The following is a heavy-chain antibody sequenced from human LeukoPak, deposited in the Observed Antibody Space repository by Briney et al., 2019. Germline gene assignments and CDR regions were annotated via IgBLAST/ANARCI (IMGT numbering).Heavy chain of an antibody. CDR3: ARGEEAAGSFDY. CDR2: INPSGGST. CDR1: VYTFTSYY. V-gene: IGHV1-46*01. D-gene: IGHD6-13*01. Sequence: ASVKVSCKASVYTFTSYYMHWVRQAPGQGLEWMGIINPSGGSTSDTQKFQGRVTLTRDTSTSTAYLELSSLRSDDTAVYNCARGEEAAGSFDYWGQGTLVSVSS. J-gene: IGHJ4*02.